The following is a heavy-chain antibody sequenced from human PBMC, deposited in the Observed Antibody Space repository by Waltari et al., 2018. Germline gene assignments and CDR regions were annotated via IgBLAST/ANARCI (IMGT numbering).Heavy chain of an antibody. CDR1: GFTFSSYA. J-gene: IGHJ4*02. V-gene: IGHV3-30-3*01. D-gene: IGHD6-13*01. CDR2: ISYDGSNK. CDR3: ARGRLIAAAATGYFDY. Sequence: QVQLVESGGGVVQPGRSLRLSCAASGFTFSSYAMHWVRQAPGKGLEWVAVISYDGSNKYYADSVKGRFTISRDNSKNTLYLQMNSLRAEDTAVYYCARGRLIAAAATGYFDYWGQGTLVTVSS.